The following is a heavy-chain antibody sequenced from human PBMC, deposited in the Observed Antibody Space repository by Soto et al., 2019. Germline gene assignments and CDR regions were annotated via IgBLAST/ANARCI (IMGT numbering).Heavy chain of an antibody. CDR2: ISGSGGST. Sequence: GGSLRLSCAASGFTFSSYAMSWVRQAPGKGLEWVSAISGSGGSTYYADSVKGRFTISRDNSKNTLYLQMNSLRAEDTAVYYCAKDFGRFYGDYVKHGYWGQGTLVTVSS. CDR1: GFTFSSYA. CDR3: AKDFGRFYGDYVKHGY. J-gene: IGHJ4*02. D-gene: IGHD4-17*01. V-gene: IGHV3-23*01.